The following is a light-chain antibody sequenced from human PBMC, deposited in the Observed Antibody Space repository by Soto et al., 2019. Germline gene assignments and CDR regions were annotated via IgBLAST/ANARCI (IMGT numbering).Light chain of an antibody. V-gene: IGKV3-20*01. Sequence: EIVLTQSPATLSVSPGDRATLSCRASQSVSSNLAWYQQKPGQAPRLLIYGASTRATGIPDRFSGSGSGTDFTLTISRLEPEDFAVYHCQEHASIFGQGTRLEIK. J-gene: IGKJ5*01. CDR2: GAS. CDR3: QEHASI. CDR1: QSVSSN.